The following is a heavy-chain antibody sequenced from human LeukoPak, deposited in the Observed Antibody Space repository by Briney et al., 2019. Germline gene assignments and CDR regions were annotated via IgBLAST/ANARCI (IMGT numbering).Heavy chain of an antibody. CDR1: GFTFSSYW. Sequence: GGSLRLSCAASGFTFSSYWMHWVRQAPGKGLVWVGRIKSKTDGGTTDYAAPVKGRFTISRDDSKNTLYLQMNSLKTEDTAVYYCTTDLYGDLDYWGQGTLVTVSS. D-gene: IGHD4-17*01. J-gene: IGHJ4*02. V-gene: IGHV3-15*01. CDR2: IKSKTDGGTT. CDR3: TTDLYGDLDY.